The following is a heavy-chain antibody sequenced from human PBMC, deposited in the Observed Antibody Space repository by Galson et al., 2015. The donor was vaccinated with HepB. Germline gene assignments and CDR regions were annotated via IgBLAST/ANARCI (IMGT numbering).Heavy chain of an antibody. CDR3: ARDNLDCGGDCYKYNWFDP. D-gene: IGHD2-21*02. J-gene: IGHJ5*02. CDR2: INAGNGNT. V-gene: IGHV1-3*01. CDR1: GYTFTSYA. Sequence: SVKVSCKASGYTFTSYAMHWVRQAPGQRLEWMGWINAGNGNTKYSQKFQGRVTITRDTSASTAYMELSSLRSEDTAVYYCARDNLDCGGDCYKYNWFDPWGQGTLVTVSS.